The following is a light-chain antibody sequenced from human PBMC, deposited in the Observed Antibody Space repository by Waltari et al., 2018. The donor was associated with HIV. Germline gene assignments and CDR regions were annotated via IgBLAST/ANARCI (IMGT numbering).Light chain of an antibody. Sequence: QSVLTQPPSLSAAPGQRVTISCSGSSSNIGNNYVSWYQQRPGTAPKLVIYENHKRPSGIPDRFSGSKSGTSATLGITGLQTGDEADYYCVTWDNSLSAYVFGTGTKVTVL. J-gene: IGLJ1*01. CDR2: ENH. CDR3: VTWDNSLSAYV. CDR1: SSNIGNNY. V-gene: IGLV1-51*01.